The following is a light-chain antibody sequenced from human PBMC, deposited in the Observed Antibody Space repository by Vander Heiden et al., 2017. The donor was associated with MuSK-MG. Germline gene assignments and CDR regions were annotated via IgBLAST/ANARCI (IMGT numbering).Light chain of an antibody. CDR2: EGS. J-gene: IGLJ1*01. Sequence: QSALTQPASVSGSPGQSITISCTGTSSDVGSYNLVSWYQQHPGKAPKLMIYEGSKRPSGVSNRFSGSKSGNTASLTISGLQAEDEADYYCCSYADSSTLFGTGTKVTVL. CDR3: CSYADSSTL. V-gene: IGLV2-23*01. CDR1: SSDVGSYNL.